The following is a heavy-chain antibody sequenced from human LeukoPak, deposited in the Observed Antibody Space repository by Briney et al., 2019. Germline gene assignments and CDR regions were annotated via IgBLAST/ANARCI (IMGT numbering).Heavy chain of an antibody. CDR3: ASQRGYNYGYVDY. CDR1: GGSISSSSYY. D-gene: IGHD5-18*01. CDR2: ILYSGKT. Sequence: PSETLSLTCTVSGGSISSSSYYWGWIRQPPGKRLEWIGSILYSGKTYYNPSLNSRVTISVDTSKNQFSLKLSSVTAADTAVYYCASQRGYNYGYVDYWGQGTLVTVSS. J-gene: IGHJ4*02. V-gene: IGHV4-39*01.